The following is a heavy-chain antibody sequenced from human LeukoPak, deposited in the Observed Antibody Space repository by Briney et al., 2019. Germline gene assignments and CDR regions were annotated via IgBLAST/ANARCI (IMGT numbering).Heavy chain of an antibody. CDR3: ARLGSSSWGHHDAFDI. J-gene: IGHJ3*02. CDR1: GFTFSSYW. CDR2: ISSSSSYI. Sequence: PGGSLRLSCAASGFTFSSYWMNWVRQAPGKGLEWVSSISSSSSYIYYADSVKGRFTISRDNAKNSLYLQMNSLRAGDTAVYYCARLGSSSWGHHDAFDIWGQGTMVTVSS. V-gene: IGHV3-21*01. D-gene: IGHD6-13*01.